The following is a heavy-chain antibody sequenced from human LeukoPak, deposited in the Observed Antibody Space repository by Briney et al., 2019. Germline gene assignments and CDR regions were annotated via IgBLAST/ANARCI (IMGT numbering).Heavy chain of an antibody. V-gene: IGHV4-34*01. J-gene: IGHJ3*02. CDR1: GGSFSGDF. Sequence: SETLSLTCAVYGGSFSGDFWSWIRQSPGKGLEWIGEINHGGSTTYNPSLQSRVTMSVDTSTNQISLKMTSVTAADTAIYYCAREITAYCGGDCYYDLGAFDIWGQGTMVTVSS. D-gene: IGHD2-21*02. CDR3: AREITAYCGGDCYYDLGAFDI. CDR2: INHGGST.